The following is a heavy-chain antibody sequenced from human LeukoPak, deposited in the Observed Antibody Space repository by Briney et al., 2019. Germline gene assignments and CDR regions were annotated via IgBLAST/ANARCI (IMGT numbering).Heavy chain of an antibody. V-gene: IGHV3-7*01. CDR2: IKQDGSEK. Sequence: GGSLRLSCAASGFTFSSYWMSWVRQAPGKGLEWVANIKQDGSEKYYVDSVKGRFTISRDNAKNSLYLQMNSLRAEDTAVYYCARGGSSWYPALWYFDLWGRGTLATVSS. D-gene: IGHD6-13*01. CDR1: GFTFSSYW. J-gene: IGHJ2*01. CDR3: ARGGSSWYPALWYFDL.